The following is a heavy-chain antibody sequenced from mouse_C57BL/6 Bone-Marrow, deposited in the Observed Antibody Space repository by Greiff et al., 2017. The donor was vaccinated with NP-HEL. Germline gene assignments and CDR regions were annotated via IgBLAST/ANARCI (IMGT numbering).Heavy chain of an antibody. Sequence: DVQLQESGGGLVKPGGSLKLSCAASGFTFSSYAMSWVRQTPEKRLEWVATISDGGSYTYYPDNVKGRFTISRDNAKNNLYLQMSHLKSEDTAMYYCARAYGNPACFAYWGQGTLVTVSA. CDR1: GFTFSSYA. J-gene: IGHJ3*01. CDR2: ISDGGSYT. D-gene: IGHD2-1*01. V-gene: IGHV5-4*01. CDR3: ARAYGNPACFAY.